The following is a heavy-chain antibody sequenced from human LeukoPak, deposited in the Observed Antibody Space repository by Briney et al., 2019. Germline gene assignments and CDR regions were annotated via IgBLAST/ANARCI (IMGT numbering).Heavy chain of an antibody. Sequence: SETLSLTCSVSGGSINGYHWSWIRQSPAEGLEWIGFSHYTGTTNYNPSFKSRVTISVDTSKSHFSLRLNSMTAADTAVYYCGRHGGTWLFDYWGQGMLVTVSS. V-gene: IGHV4-59*08. CDR2: SHYTGTT. CDR1: GGSINGYH. D-gene: IGHD1-7*01. CDR3: GRHGGTWLFDY. J-gene: IGHJ4*02.